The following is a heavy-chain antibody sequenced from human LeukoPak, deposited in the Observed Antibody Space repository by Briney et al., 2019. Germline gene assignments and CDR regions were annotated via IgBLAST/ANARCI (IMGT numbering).Heavy chain of an antibody. Sequence: GGSLRLSCAASGFTFSSYAMSWVRQAPGKGLEWVSLISGSGGGTYYADSVKGRFTISRDNSKNTLYLQMNSLRAEDTAVYYCARDNGAFDIWGQGTMVTVSS. J-gene: IGHJ3*02. CDR1: GFTFSSYA. V-gene: IGHV3-23*01. CDR3: ARDNGAFDI. CDR2: ISGSGGGT. D-gene: IGHD2-8*01.